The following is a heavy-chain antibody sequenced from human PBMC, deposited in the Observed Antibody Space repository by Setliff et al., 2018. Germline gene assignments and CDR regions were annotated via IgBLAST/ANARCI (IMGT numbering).Heavy chain of an antibody. V-gene: IGHV4-39*01. Sequence: PSETLSLTCRVSGGSISSGNYYWGLIRQPPGKGLEWIGSISYGGNTNYNPSLNSRVTISADTSKNQSSVRLNSVTAADTAVYYCARHWDFCGGNCPHNSIDYWGRGALVTVSS. J-gene: IGHJ4*02. D-gene: IGHD2-21*02. CDR2: ISYGGNT. CDR3: ARHWDFCGGNCPHNSIDY. CDR1: GGSISSGNYY.